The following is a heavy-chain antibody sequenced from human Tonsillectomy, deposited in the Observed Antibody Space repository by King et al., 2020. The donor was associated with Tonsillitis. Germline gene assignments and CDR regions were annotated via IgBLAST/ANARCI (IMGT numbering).Heavy chain of an antibody. CDR1: GFTFSSYS. CDR3: ASSYCSSTSCAFDI. D-gene: IGHD2-2*01. J-gene: IGHJ3*02. Sequence: VQLVESGGGLVKPGGSLRLSCAASGFTFSSYSMNWVRQAPGKGLEWVSSISSSSSYIYYADSVKGRFTISRANATNSLYLQMNSLRAEDTAVYYCASSYCSSTSCAFDIWGQGTMVTVSS. CDR2: ISSSSSYI. V-gene: IGHV3-21*01.